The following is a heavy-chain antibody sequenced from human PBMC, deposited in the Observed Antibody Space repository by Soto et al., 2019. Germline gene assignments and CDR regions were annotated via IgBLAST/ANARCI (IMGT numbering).Heavy chain of an antibody. D-gene: IGHD6-25*01. J-gene: IGHJ5*02. CDR1: GFTFSSNA. V-gene: IGHV3-23*01. CDR3: AKGSVAAGGIDH. Sequence: EVQLLESGGGLVQPGGSLRLSCAAAGFTFSSNAMSWVRQAPGKWLEWVSVISGSGTTTSYADSVKGRFTISRDTSKNTLYLQMDSLRADDTAVYYCAKGSVAAGGIDHWGQGTLVTVAS. CDR2: ISGSGTTT.